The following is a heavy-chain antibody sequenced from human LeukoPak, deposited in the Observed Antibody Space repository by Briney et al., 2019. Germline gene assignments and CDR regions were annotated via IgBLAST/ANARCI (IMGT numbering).Heavy chain of an antibody. CDR2: IYHRGST. Sequence: SETLSLTCSVSGDSIRSYYWSWIRQSPGKGLEWIGCIYHRGSTNYNPSLKSRVTISVDTSKNQFSLRVYSVTAADTAVYYCARDRVGQQLVGRNYYYYYMDVWGKGTTVTISS. D-gene: IGHD6-13*01. CDR3: ARDRVGQQLVGRNYYYYYMDV. V-gene: IGHV4-59*12. J-gene: IGHJ6*03. CDR1: GDSIRSYY.